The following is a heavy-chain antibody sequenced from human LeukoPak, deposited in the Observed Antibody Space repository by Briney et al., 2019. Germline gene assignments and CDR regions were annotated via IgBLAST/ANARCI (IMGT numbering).Heavy chain of an antibody. Sequence: PGGSLRLSCAASGFTFSSYAMSRVRQAPGKGLEWVSAISGSGGSTYYADSVKGRFTISRDNSKNTLYLQMNSLRAEDTAVYYCAKDPLLIFGVAPGYYYYMDVWGKGTTVTVSS. J-gene: IGHJ6*03. CDR3: AKDPLLIFGVAPGYYYYMDV. V-gene: IGHV3-23*01. CDR1: GFTFSSYA. CDR2: ISGSGGST. D-gene: IGHD3-3*01.